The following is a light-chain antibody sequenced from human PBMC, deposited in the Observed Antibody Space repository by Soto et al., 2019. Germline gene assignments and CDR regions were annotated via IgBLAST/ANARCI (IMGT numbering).Light chain of an antibody. CDR1: QSVSSY. V-gene: IGKV3-11*01. CDR3: QQRSNWPPG. CDR2: DAS. J-gene: IGKJ3*01. Sequence: PGDRATLSCRASQSVSSYLAWYQQKPGQAPRLLIYDASNRATCIPARFSGSGSGTDFTLTISSLEPEDFAVYYCQQRSNWPPGFGPGTKVDIK.